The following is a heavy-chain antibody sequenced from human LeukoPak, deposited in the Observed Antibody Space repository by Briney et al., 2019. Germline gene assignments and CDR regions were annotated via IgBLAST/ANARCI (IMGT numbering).Heavy chain of an antibody. CDR2: INGDATAT. J-gene: IGHJ4*02. D-gene: IGHD2-8*01. Sequence: GGSLRLSCAASGFSFSAHWMHWVRQAPGKGLVWVAQINGDATATNYAGSVKGRFTISRDNARNTVHLQMSTLTAEDTAVYYCAKDKWWGASDHWGQGSLVTVSS. CDR1: GFSFSAHW. V-gene: IGHV3-74*01. CDR3: AKDKWWGASDH.